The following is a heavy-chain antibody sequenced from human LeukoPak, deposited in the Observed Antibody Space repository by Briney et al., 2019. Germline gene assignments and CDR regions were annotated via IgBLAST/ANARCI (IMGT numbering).Heavy chain of an antibody. Sequence: GTSVKVSCKAPGFTFTTSAMQWVRQARGQRLEWIGWIVVGSGNTNYAQKFQERVTITRDMSTSTAYMELSSLRSEDTAVYYCAAAYRYFYDRGGYFDYWGQGTLVTVSS. CDR3: AAAYRYFYDRGGYFDY. CDR1: GFTFTTSA. D-gene: IGHD3-22*01. J-gene: IGHJ4*02. V-gene: IGHV1-58*02. CDR2: IVVGSGNT.